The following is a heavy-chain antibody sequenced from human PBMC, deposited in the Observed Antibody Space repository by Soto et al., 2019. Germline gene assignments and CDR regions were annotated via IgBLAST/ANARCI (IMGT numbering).Heavy chain of an antibody. CDR2: ISFDGANK. CDR1: GFTFSNYP. Sequence: GGSLRLSCAVSGFTFSNYPLPWVRQAPGKGLEWVAVISFDGANKYYADSVKGRFTLSRDNSKNTVFLQMNSLRRDDTAVYYCARRTVVTTRYFQHWGQGTQVTVSS. CDR3: ARRTVVTTRYFQH. D-gene: IGHD1-26*01. J-gene: IGHJ1*01. V-gene: IGHV3-30*14.